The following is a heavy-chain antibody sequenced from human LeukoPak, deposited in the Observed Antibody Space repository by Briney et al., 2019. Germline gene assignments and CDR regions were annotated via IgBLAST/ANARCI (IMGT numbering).Heavy chain of an antibody. CDR2: IYYCGST. J-gene: IGHJ4*02. CDR1: GGFNDSQY. CDR3: ARLGPAHIYYYDSSGYYLFDY. D-gene: IGHD3-22*01. Sequence: PSETLSLTCTVSGGFNDSQYWSWIRQPPGKGREGVGYIYYCGSTYYNPCLKSRVTILVDTSKSQFSLKLRSVTAEDTAVYYCARLGPAHIYYYDSSGYYLFDYWGQGTLVTVSS. V-gene: IGHV4-59*11.